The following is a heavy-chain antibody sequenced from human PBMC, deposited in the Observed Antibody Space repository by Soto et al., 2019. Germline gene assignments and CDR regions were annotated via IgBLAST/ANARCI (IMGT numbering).Heavy chain of an antibody. CDR3: ARDRGDYVISMDV. CDR1: GGTFSSYT. CDR2: IIPILGIA. D-gene: IGHD4-17*01. J-gene: IGHJ6*02. Sequence: QVQLVQSGAEVKKPGSSVKVSCKASGGTFSSYTISWVRQAPGQGLEWMGRIIPILGIANYAQKFQGRVTITADRSTSTAYMELSSLRSEDTAVYYCARDRGDYVISMDVWGQGTTVTVSS. V-gene: IGHV1-69*08.